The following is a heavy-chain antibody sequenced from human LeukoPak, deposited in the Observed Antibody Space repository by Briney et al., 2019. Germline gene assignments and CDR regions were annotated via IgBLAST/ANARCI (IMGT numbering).Heavy chain of an antibody. V-gene: IGHV1-69*13. CDR3: ARGAREGGFDY. Sequence: GASVKVSCKASGGTFSSYAISWVRQAPGQGLEWMGGIIPIFGTANYAQKFQGRVTITADESTSTAFMELSSLRSEDTAVYYCARGAREGGFDYWGQGTLVTVSS. CDR1: GGTFSSYA. D-gene: IGHD3-16*01. CDR2: IIPIFGTA. J-gene: IGHJ4*02.